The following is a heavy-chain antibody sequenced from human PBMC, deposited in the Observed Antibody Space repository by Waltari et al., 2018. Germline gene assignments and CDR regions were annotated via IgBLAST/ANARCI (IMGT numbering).Heavy chain of an antibody. Sequence: QVQLQESGPGLVKPSQTLSLTCTVSGGSISSGSYYWSWIRQPAGKGLEWIGYIYTSGGTNYNPSLKSRVTISVDTSKNQFSLKLSSVTAADTAVYYCARARGGNYPRYYYYYGMDVWGQGTTVTVSS. D-gene: IGHD4-4*01. CDR2: IYTSGGT. CDR3: ARARGGNYPRYYYYYGMDV. J-gene: IGHJ6*02. V-gene: IGHV4-61*09. CDR1: GGSISSGSYY.